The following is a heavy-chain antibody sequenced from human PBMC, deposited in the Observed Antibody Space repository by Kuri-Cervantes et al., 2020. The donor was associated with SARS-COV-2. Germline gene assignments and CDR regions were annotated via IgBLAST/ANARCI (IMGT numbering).Heavy chain of an antibody. J-gene: IGHJ6*02. CDR2: INHSGST. Sequence: SQTLALPCAVYGGYFSGYYWRWIRQPPGKGLEWIGEINHSGSTNYNPSLKSRVTISVDTSKNQYSLQLSYVPAADTAVYYCVRVSGRSWPIVLHYGMDVWGQGTTVTVSS. CDR3: VRVSGRSWPIVLHYGMDV. V-gene: IGHV4-34*01. D-gene: IGHD6-13*01. CDR1: GGYFSGYY.